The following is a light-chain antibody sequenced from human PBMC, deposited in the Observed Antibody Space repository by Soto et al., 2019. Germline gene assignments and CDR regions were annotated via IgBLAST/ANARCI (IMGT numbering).Light chain of an antibody. CDR3: QQYHSEPLT. Sequence: DFVMTQSPDSLAVSLGERATINCKSSQSVLSSANNKNFLAWFQQKPGQPPKLLIYWASTRESGVPDRFSGSGSGTDFTLTISSLYAEDVAVYYCQQYHSEPLTFGEGTGLE. CDR2: WAS. J-gene: IGKJ5*01. CDR1: QSVLSSANNKNF. V-gene: IGKV4-1*01.